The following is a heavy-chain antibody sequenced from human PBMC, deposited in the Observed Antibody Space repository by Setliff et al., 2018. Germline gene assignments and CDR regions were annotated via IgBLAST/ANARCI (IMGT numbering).Heavy chain of an antibody. Sequence: ASVKVSCKASGYTFANYCMHWVRQAPGQGLEWMGIIDPSGFSTNYAQKFQGRVTVTRATSTDTLYMELSSLRSEDTAIYYCAGPRGPYSASDAFDIWGQGTMVTVSS. CDR3: AGPRGPYSASDAFDI. CDR2: IDPSGFST. V-gene: IGHV1-46*01. CDR1: GYTFANYC. D-gene: IGHD3-16*01. J-gene: IGHJ3*02.